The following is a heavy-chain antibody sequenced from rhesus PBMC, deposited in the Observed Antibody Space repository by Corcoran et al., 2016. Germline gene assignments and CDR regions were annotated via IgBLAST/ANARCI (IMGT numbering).Heavy chain of an antibody. CDR1: GYSISINY. V-gene: IGHV4-160*01. CDR3: ASGSSIFDY. CDR2: IYGSSGST. J-gene: IGHJ4*01. D-gene: IGHD6-25*01. Sequence: QVQLQESVPGLVKPSETLSLTCPVSGYSISINYWSWIRQPPGKGLEWIGYIYGSSGSTDYKPSLKSRVNISTDTSKNQFSLKLIAVTAADTAVYYCASGSSIFDYWGQGVLVTVSS.